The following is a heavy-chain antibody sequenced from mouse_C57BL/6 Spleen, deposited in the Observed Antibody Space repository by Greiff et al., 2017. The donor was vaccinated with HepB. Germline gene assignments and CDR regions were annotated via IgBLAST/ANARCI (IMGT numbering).Heavy chain of an antibody. V-gene: IGHV1-69*01. Sequence: QVQLKQPGAELVMPGASVKLSCKASGYTFTSYWMHWVKQRPGQGLEWIGEIDPSDSYTNYNQKFKGKSTLTVDKSSSTAYMQLSSLTSEDSAVYYCARWRGTGYFDVWGTGTTVTVSS. J-gene: IGHJ1*03. D-gene: IGHD3-3*01. CDR1: GYTFTSYW. CDR2: IDPSDSYT. CDR3: ARWRGTGYFDV.